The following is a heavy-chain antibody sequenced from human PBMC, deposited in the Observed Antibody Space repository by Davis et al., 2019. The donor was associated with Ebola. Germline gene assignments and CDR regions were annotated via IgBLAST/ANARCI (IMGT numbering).Heavy chain of an antibody. Sequence: ASVTVSCKASGYTFTSYGICWVRQAPGQGLEWMGCISAYNGNTNYAQKLQGKVTMTTDTSTSPAYMELRSLRSDDTAVYYRARDVGVTAADYWGQGTLVTVSS. V-gene: IGHV1-18*01. J-gene: IGHJ4*02. CDR3: ARDVGVTAADY. CDR2: ISAYNGNT. CDR1: GYTFTSYG. D-gene: IGHD2-2*01.